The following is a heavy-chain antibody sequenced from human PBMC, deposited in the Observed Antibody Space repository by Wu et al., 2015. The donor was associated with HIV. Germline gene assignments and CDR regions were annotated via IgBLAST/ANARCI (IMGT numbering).Heavy chain of an antibody. Sequence: QVQLVQSGAEVKKPGSSVKVSCKTSGGTFSSYGVSWVRQAPGQGLEWMGGFTTIFGTANYAQKFQDRVTITADESTGTAYMELRSLRSEDTVVYYCARDLFSAQIGTDYYYYYYMDVWGKGTTVTVSS. CDR2: FTTIFGTA. D-gene: IGHD1-1*01. V-gene: IGHV1-69*12. CDR1: GGTFSSYG. J-gene: IGHJ6*03. CDR3: ARDLFSAQIGTDYYYYYYMDV.